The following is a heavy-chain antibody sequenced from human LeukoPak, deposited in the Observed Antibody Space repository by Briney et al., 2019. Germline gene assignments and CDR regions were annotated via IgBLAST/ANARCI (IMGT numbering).Heavy chain of an antibody. CDR1: GFSLSTSGMC. D-gene: IGHD3-22*01. CDR3: ARMRRYYDSSGYPDY. Sequence: SGPTLVNPTQTLTLTCTFSGFSLSTSGMCVSWIRQPPGKALEWLARIDWDDDKYYSTSLKTRLTISRGTSKNQVVLTMTNMDPVDTATYYCARMRRYYDSSGYPDYWGQGTLVTVSS. CDR2: IDWDDDK. V-gene: IGHV2-70*11. J-gene: IGHJ4*02.